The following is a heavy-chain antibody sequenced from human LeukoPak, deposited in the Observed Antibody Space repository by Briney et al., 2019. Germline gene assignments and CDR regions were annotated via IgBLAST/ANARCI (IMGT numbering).Heavy chain of an antibody. CDR1: GCTFTSYY. J-gene: IGHJ5*02. Sequence: ASVKVSCKASGCTFTSYYMHWVRPAPGQALEWMGIINPSGGSTSYAQKFQGRVTMTRDTSTSTVYMELSSLRSEDTAVYYCARDPLPYYYGSGSYYNSNWFDPWGQGTLVTVSS. D-gene: IGHD3-10*01. CDR3: ARDPLPYYYGSGSYYNSNWFDP. CDR2: INPSGGST. V-gene: IGHV1-46*01.